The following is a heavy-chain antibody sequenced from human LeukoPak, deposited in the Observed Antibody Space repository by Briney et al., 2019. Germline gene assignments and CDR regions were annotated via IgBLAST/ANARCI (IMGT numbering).Heavy chain of an antibody. CDR1: GFTFSDYY. V-gene: IGHV3-11*01. CDR3: AKGQGLRGSSSWYSDWFDP. J-gene: IGHJ5*02. Sequence: GGSLRLSCAASGFTFSDYYMSWIRQAPGKGLEWVSYISSSGSTIYYADSVKGRFTISRDNSKNTLYLQMNSLRAEDTAVYYCAKGQGLRGSSSWYSDWFDPWGQGTLVTVSS. D-gene: IGHD6-13*01. CDR2: ISSSGSTI.